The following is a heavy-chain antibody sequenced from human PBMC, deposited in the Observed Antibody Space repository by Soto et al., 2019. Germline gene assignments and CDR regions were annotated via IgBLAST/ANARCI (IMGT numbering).Heavy chain of an antibody. CDR3: ARHVAVPRTRGFDY. CDR2: IYHSGTT. D-gene: IGHD2-15*01. V-gene: IGHV4-4*02. J-gene: IGHJ4*02. Sequence: QVQLQESGPGLVKPSGTLSLTCAVAGGSISDNWWSWVRQAPGKGLEWIGEIYHSGTTYYNPSLKGRVIILVDTSASQISLTLSSVTAADTAVYYCARHVAVPRTRGFDYWGQGARVAVSS. CDR1: GGSISDNW.